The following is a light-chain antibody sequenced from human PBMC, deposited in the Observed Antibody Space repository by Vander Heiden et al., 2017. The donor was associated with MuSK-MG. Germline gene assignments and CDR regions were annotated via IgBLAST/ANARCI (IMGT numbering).Light chain of an antibody. CDR2: EAS. CDR1: QSLLHSDGKTY. J-gene: IGKJ2*01. CDR3: RQRLQLPNT. Sequence: DSVMTQTPLSLSVTPGQPASISCKSSQSLLHSDGKTYLYWYLQKPGQPPQLLIYEASNRCSGVPNRFSGSGSVTDFRLKMSRVEAEHLRVSYCRQRLQLPNTFSQGTKKEIK. V-gene: IGKV2D-29*01.